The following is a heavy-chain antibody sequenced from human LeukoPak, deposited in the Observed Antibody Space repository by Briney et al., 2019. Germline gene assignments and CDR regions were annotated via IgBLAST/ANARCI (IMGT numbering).Heavy chain of an antibody. Sequence: ASVKVSCKASGGTFSSYAISWVRQAPGQGLEWMGRIIPIFGTANYAQKFQGRVTITTDESTSTAYMELSSLRSEDTAVYYCARGVSRGGHYYYDSSGYYYVFDYWGQGTLVTVSS. V-gene: IGHV1-69*05. CDR2: IIPIFGTA. D-gene: IGHD3-22*01. CDR1: GGTFSSYA. J-gene: IGHJ4*02. CDR3: ARGVSRGGHYYYDSSGYYYVFDY.